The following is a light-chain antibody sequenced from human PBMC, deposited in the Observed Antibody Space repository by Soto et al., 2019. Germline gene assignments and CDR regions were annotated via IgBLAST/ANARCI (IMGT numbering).Light chain of an antibody. V-gene: IGLV2-14*01. CDR1: TINH. J-gene: IGLJ1*01. Sequence: QSALTQPASVSGSPGQSITISCSGTTINHVSWYQHHRGKAPKLIIYEVTYRPSGVPDRFSGSKSGITASLTISGLQAEDDSDYYCCFFAGNSYGFGAGTKLTFL. CDR2: EVT. CDR3: CFFAGNSYG.